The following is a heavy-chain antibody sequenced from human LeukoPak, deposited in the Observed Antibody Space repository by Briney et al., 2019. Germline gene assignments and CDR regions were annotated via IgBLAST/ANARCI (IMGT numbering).Heavy chain of an antibody. V-gene: IGHV4-34*01. CDR2: INHSGST. CDR1: GGSFSGYY. CDR3: ARAVTVRGVIRTSVQIDY. J-gene: IGHJ4*02. D-gene: IGHD3-10*01. Sequence: PSETLSLTCAVYGGSFSGYYWRWIRQPPGKGLEWIGEINHSGSTNYNPSLKSRVTISVDTSKNQFSLKLSSVAAADTAVYYCARAVTVRGVIRTSVQIDYWGQGTLVTVSS.